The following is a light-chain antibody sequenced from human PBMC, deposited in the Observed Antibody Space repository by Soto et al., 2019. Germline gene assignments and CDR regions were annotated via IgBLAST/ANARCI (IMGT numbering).Light chain of an antibody. CDR2: AAS. CDR1: QSISSY. J-gene: IGKJ2*01. V-gene: IGKV1-39*01. Sequence: DIQMTQSPSSLSASVGDRVTITCRASQSISSYLNWYHQRPGKAPKLLIYAASNLQSEVPSRFSGSGSGTDFTLTISSLQPEDFATYYCQQTYSTPYTFGQGTKLEIK. CDR3: QQTYSTPYT.